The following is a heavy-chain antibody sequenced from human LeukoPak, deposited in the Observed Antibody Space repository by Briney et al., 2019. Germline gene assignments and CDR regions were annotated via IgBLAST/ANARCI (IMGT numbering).Heavy chain of an antibody. J-gene: IGHJ4*02. D-gene: IGHD1-26*01. CDR3: ARGRWPGATRVDY. Sequence: ASVKVSCKASGGTFSSYAISWVRQAPGQGLEWMGRIIPILGIANYAQKFQGRVTMTRNTSISTAYMELSSLRSEDTAVYYCARGRWPGATRVDYWGQGTLVTVSS. V-gene: IGHV1-69*04. CDR1: GGTFSSYA. CDR2: IIPILGIA.